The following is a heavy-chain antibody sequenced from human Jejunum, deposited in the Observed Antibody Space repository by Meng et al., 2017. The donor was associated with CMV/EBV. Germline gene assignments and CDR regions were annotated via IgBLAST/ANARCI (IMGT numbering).Heavy chain of an antibody. D-gene: IGHD5-12*01. Sequence: CKASGYTFTSDDITWVRQATGQGLEWMGWMNPNSGNTGYAQKFQGRVTMTRNTSISTAYMELSGLRSDDTAVYYCGRGGVYGGYGTEYWGQGTLVTVSS. CDR2: MNPNSGNT. V-gene: IGHV1-8*01. CDR3: GRGGVYGGYGTEY. CDR1: GYTFTSDD. J-gene: IGHJ4*02.